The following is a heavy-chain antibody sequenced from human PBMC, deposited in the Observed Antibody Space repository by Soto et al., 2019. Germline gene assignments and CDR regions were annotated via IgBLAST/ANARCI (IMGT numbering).Heavy chain of an antibody. V-gene: IGHV1-8*01. D-gene: IGHD3-9*01. Sequence: ASVKVSCKASGYTFTSYDINWVRQATGQGLEWMGWMNPNSGNTGYAQKFQGRVTMTRNTSISTAYMELSSLRSEDTAVYYCASGYYDILTGYYTPGGYWGQGTLVTVSS. CDR2: MNPNSGNT. CDR1: GYTFTSYD. CDR3: ASGYYDILTGYYTPGGY. J-gene: IGHJ4*02.